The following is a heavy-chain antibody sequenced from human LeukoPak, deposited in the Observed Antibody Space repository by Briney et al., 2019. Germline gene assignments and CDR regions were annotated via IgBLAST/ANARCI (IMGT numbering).Heavy chain of an antibody. CDR1: GYTFTSYA. CDR3: AREVEYSSSPGGY. V-gene: IGHV1-2*02. Sequence: GASVKVSCKASGYTFTSYAMNWVRQAPGQGLEWMGWINPNSGGTNYAQKFQGRVTMTRDTSISTAYMELSRLRSDDTAVYYCAREVEYSSSPGGYWGQGTLVTVSS. D-gene: IGHD6-6*01. J-gene: IGHJ4*02. CDR2: INPNSGGT.